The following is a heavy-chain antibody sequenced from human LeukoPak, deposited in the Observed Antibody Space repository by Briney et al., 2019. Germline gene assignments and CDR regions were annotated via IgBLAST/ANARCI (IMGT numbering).Heavy chain of an antibody. J-gene: IGHJ3*02. CDR1: GFTVSSNY. Sequence: PGGSLRLSCAASGFTVSSNYMSWVRQAPGKGLEWVSVIYSGGSTYYADSVKGRFTISRDNSKNTLYLQTNSLRAEDTAVYYCARDRWYDFWSGYDGNDAFDIWGQGTMVTVSS. D-gene: IGHD3-3*01. CDR2: IYSGGST. CDR3: ARDRWYDFWSGYDGNDAFDI. V-gene: IGHV3-66*02.